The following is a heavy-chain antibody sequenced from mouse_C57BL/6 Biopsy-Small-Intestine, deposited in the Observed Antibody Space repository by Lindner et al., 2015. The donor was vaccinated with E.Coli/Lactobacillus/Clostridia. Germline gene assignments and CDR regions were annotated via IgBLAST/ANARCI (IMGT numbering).Heavy chain of an antibody. CDR3: ARLKGQLQLLTLQYHYYGMDV. CDR2: INPGNGNT. J-gene: IGHJ1*01. V-gene: IGHV1-66*01. CDR1: GYTFTTYS. D-gene: IGHD1-1*01. Sequence: SVKVSCKASGYTFTTYSIYWVRQAPGQRLEWMGWINPGNGNTKYSQNFQGRVNITGDTSASVVYMALSNLKSEDTGVYYCARLKGQLQLLTLQYHYYGMDVWGQGTTVTVSA.